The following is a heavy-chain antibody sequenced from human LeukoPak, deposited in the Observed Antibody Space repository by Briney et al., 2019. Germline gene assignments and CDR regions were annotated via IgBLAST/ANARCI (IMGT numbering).Heavy chain of an antibody. CDR3: ARDRFRINYYYYGMDV. V-gene: IGHV4-61*01. D-gene: IGHD3-16*01. CDR1: GGSVTNSNYY. J-gene: IGHJ6*02. Sequence: PSEALSLTCIVPGGSVTNSNYYWSWIRQPPGKGLEWHGHIYYSGSTNYNPSLKSRVTISVDTSKNQFPLKLSSVTAADTAVYFCARDRFRINYYYYGMDVWGQGATVTVSS. CDR2: IYYSGST.